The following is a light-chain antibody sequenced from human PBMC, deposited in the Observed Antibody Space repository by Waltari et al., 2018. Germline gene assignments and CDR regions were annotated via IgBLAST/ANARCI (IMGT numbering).Light chain of an antibody. J-gene: IGLJ2*01. CDR3: YSAADNNHVV. Sequence: SYELTQPSSVSVSPGQTARITCSGDVLAKKKYARWFQQKPGQAPVLVICKDSERPSGIPEGFSGSSSGTTVTLTISGAQVEDEADYYCYSAADNNHVVFGGGTKLTVL. V-gene: IGLV3-27*01. CDR2: KDS. CDR1: VLAKKKY.